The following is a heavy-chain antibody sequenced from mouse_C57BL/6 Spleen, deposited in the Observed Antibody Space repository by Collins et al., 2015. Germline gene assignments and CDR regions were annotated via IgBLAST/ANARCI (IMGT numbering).Heavy chain of an antibody. D-gene: IGHD1-1*01. V-gene: IGHV1-5*01. CDR3: TPYYGSSSFAY. Sequence: EVQLQQSGTVLARPGASVKMSCKTSGYTFTSYWMHWVKQRPGQGLEWIGAIYPGNSDTSYNQKFKGKAKLTAVTSASTAYMELGSLTNEDSAVYYCTPYYGSSSFAYWGQGTLVTVSA. J-gene: IGHJ3*01. CDR1: GYTFTSYW. CDR2: IYPGNSDT.